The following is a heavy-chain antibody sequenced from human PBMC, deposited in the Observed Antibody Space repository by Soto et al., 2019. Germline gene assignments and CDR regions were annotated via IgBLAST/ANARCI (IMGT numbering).Heavy chain of an antibody. Sequence: PWETLSLTCTVSGASISSYFWTWIRQPAGKGLDWIGRISTSGTTNYNPSLKSRATMSVNTSKNHFSLNLSSVTAADTAVYYCAREAGPDRWFDPWGQGTLVTVSS. V-gene: IGHV4-4*07. J-gene: IGHJ5*02. CDR2: ISTSGTT. CDR1: GASISSYF. D-gene: IGHD6-19*01. CDR3: AREAGPDRWFDP.